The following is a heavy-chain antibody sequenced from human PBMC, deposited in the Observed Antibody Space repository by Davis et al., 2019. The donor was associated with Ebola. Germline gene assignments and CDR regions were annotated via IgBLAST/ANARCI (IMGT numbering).Heavy chain of an antibody. D-gene: IGHD3-16*01. V-gene: IGHV4-31*03. Sequence: SETLSLTCTVSGGSISSGGYYWSWIRQHPGKGLEWIGYIYYSGSTYYNPSLKRRVTISVDTSKNQFSLKLSSVTAADTAVYYCARDPGLYVWGSYQGWFDPWGQGTLVTVSS. CDR2: IYYSGST. J-gene: IGHJ5*02. CDR1: GGSISSGGYY. CDR3: ARDPGLYVWGSYQGWFDP.